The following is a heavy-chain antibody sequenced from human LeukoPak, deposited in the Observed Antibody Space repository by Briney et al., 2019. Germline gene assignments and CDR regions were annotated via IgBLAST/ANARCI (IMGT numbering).Heavy chain of an antibody. CDR1: GYTFTGYY. J-gene: IGHJ5*02. D-gene: IGHD6-13*01. Sequence: GASVKVSCKASGYTFTGYYMHWVRQAPGQGLEWMGWINHNSGDTNFAQKFQGRVTMTKDTSVSTAYMELTSLTSDDTAVYYCAFLATAAGVNHWGQGALVTVSS. CDR3: AFLATAAGVNH. V-gene: IGHV1-2*02. CDR2: INHNSGDT.